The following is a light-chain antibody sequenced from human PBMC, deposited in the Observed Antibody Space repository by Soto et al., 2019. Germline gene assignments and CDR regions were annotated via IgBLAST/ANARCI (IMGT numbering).Light chain of an antibody. CDR2: GAS. V-gene: IGKV3-15*01. J-gene: IGKJ2*01. CDR3: QQYNNCPPFT. Sequence: EIVMTQSPATLSVSPGERATISCRASQSVSSNLAWYQQKPGQAPRLLIYGASTRATDVPARFSGSGSGTEFTLTASSLLSEDFSVYYCQQYNNCPPFTFGQGTKLEIK. CDR1: QSVSSN.